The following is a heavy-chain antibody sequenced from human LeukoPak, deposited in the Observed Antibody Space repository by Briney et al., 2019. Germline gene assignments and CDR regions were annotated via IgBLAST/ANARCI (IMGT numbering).Heavy chain of an antibody. CDR2: IYPGDSDT. D-gene: IGHD6-19*01. J-gene: IGHJ6*02. V-gene: IGHV5-51*01. CDR1: GYSFTSYW. Sequence: GESLKISCKGSGYSFTSYWIGWVRQMPGKGLEWMGIIYPGDSDTRYSPSFQGQVTISADKSISTAYLQWSSLKASDTAMYYCARDIAVAGRNYYYYGMDVWGQGTTVTVSS. CDR3: ARDIAVAGRNYYYYGMDV.